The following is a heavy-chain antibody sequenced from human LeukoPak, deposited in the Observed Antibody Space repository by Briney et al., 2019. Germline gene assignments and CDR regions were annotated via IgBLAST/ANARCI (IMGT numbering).Heavy chain of an antibody. V-gene: IGHV3-7*01. CDR3: ASLFGELLYHDY. J-gene: IGHJ4*02. CDR1: GFTFSSYW. CDR2: VKQDGSEK. Sequence: GGSLRLSCAASGFTFSSYWMSWVRQAPGKGLEWVANVKQDGSEKYYVDSVKGRFTISRDNAKNSLYLQMNSLRAEDAAVYYCASLFGELLYHDYWGQGTLVTVSS. D-gene: IGHD3-10*02.